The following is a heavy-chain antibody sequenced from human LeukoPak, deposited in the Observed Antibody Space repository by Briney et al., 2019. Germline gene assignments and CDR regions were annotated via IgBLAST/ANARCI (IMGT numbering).Heavy chain of an antibody. CDR3: AKGLLAYCGGDCYFDY. V-gene: IGHV3-23*01. CDR2: ISGSGGST. J-gene: IGHJ4*02. Sequence: QPGGSLRLSCAASGFTFSSYAMSWVRQAPGKGLEWVSAISGSGGSTYYADSVKGRFTISRDNSKNTLYLQMNSLRAEDTAVYYCAKGLLAYCGGDCYFDYWGQGTLVTVSS. CDR1: GFTFSSYA. D-gene: IGHD2-21*02.